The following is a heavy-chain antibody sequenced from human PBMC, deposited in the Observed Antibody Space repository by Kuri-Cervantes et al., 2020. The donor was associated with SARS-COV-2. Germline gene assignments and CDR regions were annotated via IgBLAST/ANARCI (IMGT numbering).Heavy chain of an antibody. D-gene: IGHD3-3*01. J-gene: IGHJ4*02. V-gene: IGHV3-21*01. CDR1: GFTFSDYD. CDR3: ARGPSFGVADY. Sequence: LSLTCAASGFTFSDYDMNWVRQAPGKGLEWVSSISGSSSYIYYTDSVKGRFTISRDNAKNSLYLQMNSLRVEDTAVYYCARGPSFGVADYWGQGTLVTVSS. CDR2: ISGSSSYI.